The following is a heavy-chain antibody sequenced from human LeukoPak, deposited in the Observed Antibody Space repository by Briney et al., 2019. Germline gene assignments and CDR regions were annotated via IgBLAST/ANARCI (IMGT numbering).Heavy chain of an antibody. CDR3: ARDGSMDV. V-gene: IGHV1-2*02. Sequence: ASVKVPCKASGYTFTAYYMHWVRQAPGQGLEWMGWINSNSGDTNYAQKFQGRVTMTRDTSTSTAYLELSRLRSDDTAVFYCARDGSMDVWGQGTTVTVSS. J-gene: IGHJ6*02. CDR1: GYTFTAYY. CDR2: INSNSGDT.